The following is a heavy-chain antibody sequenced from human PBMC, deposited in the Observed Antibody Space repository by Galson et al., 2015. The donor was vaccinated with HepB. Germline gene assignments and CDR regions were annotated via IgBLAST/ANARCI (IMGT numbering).Heavy chain of an antibody. CDR3: ARDKITMVRGAPPGYFDY. V-gene: IGHV3-21*01. D-gene: IGHD3-10*01. CDR2: ISSSSSYI. J-gene: IGHJ4*02. Sequence: SLRLSCAASGFTFSSYSMNWVRQAPGKRLEWVSSISSSSSYIYYADSVKGRFTISRDNAKNSLYLQMNSLRAEDTAVYYCARDKITMVRGAPPGYFDYWGQGTLVTVSS. CDR1: GFTFSSYS.